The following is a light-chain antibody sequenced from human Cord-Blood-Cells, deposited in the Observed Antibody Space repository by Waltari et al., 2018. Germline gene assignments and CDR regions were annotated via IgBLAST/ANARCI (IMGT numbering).Light chain of an antibody. CDR3: QAWDSSTAYV. J-gene: IGLJ1*01. CDR2: QDS. V-gene: IGLV3-1*01. CDR1: KLGDKY. Sequence: SSELTQPPSVSVSPGQPASIPCSGDKLGDKYACWYQQKPGQSPVLVIYQDSKRPSGIPERFSCSNSGNTATLTISGTQAMDEADYYCQAWDSSTAYVFGTGTKVTVL.